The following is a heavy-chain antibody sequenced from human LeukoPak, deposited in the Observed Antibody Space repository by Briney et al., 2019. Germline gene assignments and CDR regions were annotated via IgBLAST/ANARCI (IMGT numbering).Heavy chain of an antibody. V-gene: IGHV3-7*01. CDR3: AKEKSRVGAIDY. Sequence: GGSLRLSCAASGFTFSSYWMSWVRQAPGKGLEWVANIKQDGSEKYYVDSVKGRFTISRDNSKNTLYLQMNSLRAEDTAVYYCAKEKSRVGAIDYWGQGTLVTVSS. D-gene: IGHD1-26*01. CDR1: GFTFSSYW. CDR2: IKQDGSEK. J-gene: IGHJ4*02.